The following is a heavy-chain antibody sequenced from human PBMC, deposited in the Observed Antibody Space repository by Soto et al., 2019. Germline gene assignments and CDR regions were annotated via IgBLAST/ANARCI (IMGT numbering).Heavy chain of an antibody. V-gene: IGHV3-7*03. CDR3: ARVGDSSSWYFDY. CDR1: GFTFSSYW. Sequence: PGGSLRLSCAASGFTFSSYWMSWVRQAPGKGLEWVANIKQDGSEKYYVDSVKGRFTISRDNAKNSLYLQMYSLRAEDTAVYYCARVGDSSSWYFDYWGQGTLVTVSS. J-gene: IGHJ4*02. CDR2: IKQDGSEK. D-gene: IGHD6-13*01.